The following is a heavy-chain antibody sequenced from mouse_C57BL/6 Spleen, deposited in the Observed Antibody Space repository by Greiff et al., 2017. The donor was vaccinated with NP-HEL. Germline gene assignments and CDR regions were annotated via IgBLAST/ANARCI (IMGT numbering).Heavy chain of an antibody. D-gene: IGHD2-9*01. Sequence: VQLQQSGAELAKPGASVKLSSKASGYTFTSYWMHWVKQRPGQGLEWIGYINPSSGYNKYNQKFKDKATLTADKSSRTAYMHLSSLTYEDSAVYYCARPTMVTTDWYFDVWGTGTPVTVSS. CDR3: ARPTMVTTDWYFDV. CDR2: INPSSGYN. V-gene: IGHV1-7*01. J-gene: IGHJ1*03. CDR1: GYTFTSYW.